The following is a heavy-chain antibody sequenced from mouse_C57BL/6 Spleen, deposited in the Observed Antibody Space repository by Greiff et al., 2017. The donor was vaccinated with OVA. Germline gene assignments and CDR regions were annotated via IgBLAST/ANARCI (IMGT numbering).Heavy chain of an antibody. J-gene: IGHJ2*01. V-gene: IGHV2-2*01. D-gene: IGHD2-1*01. CDR1: GFSLTSYG. Sequence: VKLLESGPGLVQPSQRLSITCTVSGFSLTSYGVHWVRQSPGQGLEWLGVIWSGGSTDYHAAFISSLSISQDNSKSQVFFKMNSLQADDTAIYYCARGGNGNPFDYWGQGTTLTVSS. CDR3: ARGGNGNPFDY. CDR2: IWSGGST.